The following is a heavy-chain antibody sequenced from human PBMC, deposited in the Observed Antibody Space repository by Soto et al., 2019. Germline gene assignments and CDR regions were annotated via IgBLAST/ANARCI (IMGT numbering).Heavy chain of an antibody. D-gene: IGHD4-17*01. CDR2: IYYSGST. V-gene: IGHV4-30-4*01. CDR3: ARDNDYGAGRGLYYYGMDV. CDR1: GGSISSGDYY. Sequence: TSETLSLTCTVSGGSISSGDYYWIWIRQPPGKGLEWIGYIYYSGSTYYNPSLKSRVTISVDTSKNQFSLKLSSVTAADTAVYYCARDNDYGAGRGLYYYGMDVWGQGTTVTVSS. J-gene: IGHJ6*02.